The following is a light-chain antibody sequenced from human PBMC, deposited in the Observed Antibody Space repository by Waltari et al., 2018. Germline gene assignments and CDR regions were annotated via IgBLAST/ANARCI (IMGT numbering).Light chain of an antibody. J-gene: IGKJ4*01. CDR3: QQYNNWPLT. Sequence: ETVMTQSPATLSALPGARVTLSCGASQRISSHLAWYQHKPGQPPRLVIYSASSRATGVPVRFSGSGSGTDFTLTISNLQSEDFAVYYCQQYNNWPLTFGGGTKVEL. CDR1: QRISSH. V-gene: IGKV3-15*01. CDR2: SAS.